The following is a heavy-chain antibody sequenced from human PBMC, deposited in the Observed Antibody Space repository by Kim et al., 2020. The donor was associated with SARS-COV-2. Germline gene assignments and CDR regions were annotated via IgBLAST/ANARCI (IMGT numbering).Heavy chain of an antibody. CDR2: IYYSGST. D-gene: IGHD3-10*01. Sequence: SETLSLTCTVSGGSISSSSYYWGWIRQPPGKGLEWIGSIYYSGSTYYNPSLKSRVTISVDTSKNQFSLKLSSATAADTAVYYCARVVPNYGSGSHTVNSFDPWGQGTLVSVSP. CDR1: GGSISSSSYY. V-gene: IGHV4-39*07. CDR3: ARVVPNYGSGSHTVNSFDP. J-gene: IGHJ5*02.